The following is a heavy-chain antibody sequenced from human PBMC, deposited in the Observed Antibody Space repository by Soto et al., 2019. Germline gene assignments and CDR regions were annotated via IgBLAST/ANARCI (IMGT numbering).Heavy chain of an antibody. CDR3: ARGPT. Sequence: EIPLEESGGSLVQPGGSLRLSCAASGFTVSNNYMSWVRQAPGKGLEWVSVIYADGGTHYVDSVRGRFTISRDNSKNMLYLQMNSLRAEDTAVYYCARGPTWGPGTLVTVSS. CDR2: IYADGGT. CDR1: GFTVSNNY. J-gene: IGHJ5*02. V-gene: IGHV3-66*01.